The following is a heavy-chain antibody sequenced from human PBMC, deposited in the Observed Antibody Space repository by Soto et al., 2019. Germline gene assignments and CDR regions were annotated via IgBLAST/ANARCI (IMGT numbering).Heavy chain of an antibody. CDR1: GYTFTNYG. Sequence: QVQLVQSGAEVKKPGASVKVSCRASGYTFTNYGISWVRQAPGQGLEWMGWISAYNGNTNYAQKLQGRVTMTTDTSMRTAYMELRSLRSDDTAVYYCARENLYYDILTGYFNDYWGQGTLVTVSS. J-gene: IGHJ4*02. V-gene: IGHV1-18*01. CDR2: ISAYNGNT. CDR3: ARENLYYDILTGYFNDY. D-gene: IGHD3-9*01.